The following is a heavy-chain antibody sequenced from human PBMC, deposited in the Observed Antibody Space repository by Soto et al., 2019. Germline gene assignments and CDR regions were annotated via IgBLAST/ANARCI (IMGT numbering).Heavy chain of an antibody. Sequence: QVQLVQSGAELKRPGSSVKFSCKASGVTFSSYNIHWVRQAPGQGLEWMGRIVPFLGTIDHAQTFQDRVTISADKSTSTAYMELTSLRSDDTAVYSCAGPFGVVPYDAFDVWGQGTMLIVSS. J-gene: IGHJ3*01. CDR1: GVTFSSYN. V-gene: IGHV1-69*08. D-gene: IGHD3-3*01. CDR2: IVPFLGTI. CDR3: AGPFGVVPYDAFDV.